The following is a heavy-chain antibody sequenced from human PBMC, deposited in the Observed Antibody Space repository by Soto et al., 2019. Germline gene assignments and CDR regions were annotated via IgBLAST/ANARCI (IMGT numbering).Heavy chain of an antibody. Sequence: GESLRLSCEASGFTFSRVSINWVRQVPGKGLEWVASISSGSSDTWYADSVKGRFIISRDNAQNSLFLQMNTLRPEDTAMYHCARVAYWGPGTQVTVSS. CDR3: ARVAY. CDR2: ISSGSSDT. CDR1: GFTFSRVS. V-gene: IGHV3-21*01. J-gene: IGHJ4*02.